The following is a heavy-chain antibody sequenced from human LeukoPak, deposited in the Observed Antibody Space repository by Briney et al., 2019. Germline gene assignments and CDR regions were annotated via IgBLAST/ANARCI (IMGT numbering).Heavy chain of an antibody. CDR1: GFTFSKYW. CDR3: ATKQWLAPPPDS. CDR2: INTDGTVT. J-gene: IGHJ4*02. Sequence: AGGSLRLSCAASGFTFSKYWMLWVGHAPGKGLESVSRINTDGTVTTYSDSVKGRFTVSRDNADNTMFLQMNSVRDEDTAVYYCATKQWLAPPPDSWGQGTPVTVSS. V-gene: IGHV3-74*01. D-gene: IGHD6-19*01.